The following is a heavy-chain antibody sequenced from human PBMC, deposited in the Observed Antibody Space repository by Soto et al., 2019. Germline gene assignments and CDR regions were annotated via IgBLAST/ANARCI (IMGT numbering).Heavy chain of an antibody. V-gene: IGHV4-59*01. CDR1: GGSISSYY. J-gene: IGHJ3*02. D-gene: IGHD4-17*01. CDR2: IYYSGST. Sequence: SETLSLTCTVSGGSISSYYWSWIRQPPGKGLEWIGYIYYSGSTNYNPSLKSRVTISVDTSKNQFSLKLSSVTAADTAVYYCARYVGDDYGDYGGLQFSDAFDIWGQGTMVTVSS. CDR3: ARYVGDDYGDYGGLQFSDAFDI.